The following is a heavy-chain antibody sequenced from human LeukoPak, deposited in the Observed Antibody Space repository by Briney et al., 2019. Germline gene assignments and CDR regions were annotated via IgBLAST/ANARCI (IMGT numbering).Heavy chain of an antibody. Sequence: ASVKVSCKASGGTFSSYAISWVRQAPGQGLEWMGGIIPIFGTANYAQKFQGRVTITADESTSTAYMELSSLRSEDTAVYYCARDLGKAAAGTGFDPWGQGTLVTVSS. CDR2: IIPIFGTA. V-gene: IGHV1-69*01. CDR3: ARDLGKAAAGTGFDP. D-gene: IGHD6-13*01. CDR1: GGTFSSYA. J-gene: IGHJ5*02.